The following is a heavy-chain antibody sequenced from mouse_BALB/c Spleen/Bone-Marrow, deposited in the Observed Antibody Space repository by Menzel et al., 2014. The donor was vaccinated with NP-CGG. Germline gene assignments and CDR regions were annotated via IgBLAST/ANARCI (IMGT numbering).Heavy chain of an antibody. Sequence: EVKVVESGPDLVKPSQSLSLTCTVTGYSITSGYSCHWIRQFPGNKLEWMGYIHYSGSTNYNPSLKSRISITRDTSKNQFFLQLNSVTTEDTATYYCTRRGLYYGYAMDYWGQGTSVTVSS. J-gene: IGHJ4*01. CDR3: TRRGLYYGYAMDY. CDR2: IHYSGST. V-gene: IGHV3-1*02. D-gene: IGHD1-1*02. CDR1: GYSITSGYS.